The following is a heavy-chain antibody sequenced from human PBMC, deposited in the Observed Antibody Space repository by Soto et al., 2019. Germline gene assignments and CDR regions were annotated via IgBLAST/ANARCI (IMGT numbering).Heavy chain of an antibody. Sequence: SETLSLTCTVSGGSISSGGYYWSWIRQHPGKGLEWIGYIYYSGSTYYNPSLKSRVTISVDTSKNQFSLKLSSVTAADTAVYYCARDGLADYYYYYGMDVWGQGTTVTVSS. CDR1: GGSISSGGYY. V-gene: IGHV4-31*03. CDR2: IYYSGST. D-gene: IGHD6-6*01. J-gene: IGHJ6*02. CDR3: ARDGLADYYYYYGMDV.